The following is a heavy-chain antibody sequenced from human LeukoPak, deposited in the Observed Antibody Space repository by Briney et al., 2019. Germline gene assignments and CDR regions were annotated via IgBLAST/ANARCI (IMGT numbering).Heavy chain of an antibody. CDR1: GFTFSTYD. CDR2: ISGSGGST. J-gene: IGHJ4*02. V-gene: IGHV3-23*01. Sequence: GGSLRLSCAASGFTFSTYDMTWVRQAPGKGLEWVSAISGSGGSTYYADSVKGRFTISRDNSKSTLNLQMNSLRVEDTAVYYCAKDPRASSAYYYDRLGYWGQGTLVTVSP. CDR3: AKDPRASSAYYYDRLGY. D-gene: IGHD3-22*01.